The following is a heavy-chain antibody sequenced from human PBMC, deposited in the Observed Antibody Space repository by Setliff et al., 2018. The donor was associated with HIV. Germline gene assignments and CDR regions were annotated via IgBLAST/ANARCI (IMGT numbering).Heavy chain of an antibody. Sequence: GASVKVSCKAIGYMILGYKMNWVRQAPGQGLEWIGRISPNNGAAEYAPKFQGRVSMTLDTSISTAYLEIPRLTSDDAAVYFCARPRVFDSFDVWG. D-gene: IGHD6-6*01. V-gene: IGHV1-2*06. CDR1: GYMILGYK. J-gene: IGHJ3*01. CDR2: ISPNNGAA. CDR3: ARPRVFDSFDV.